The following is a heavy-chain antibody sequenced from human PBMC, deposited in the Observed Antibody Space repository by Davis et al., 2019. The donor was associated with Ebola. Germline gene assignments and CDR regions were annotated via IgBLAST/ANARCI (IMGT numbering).Heavy chain of an antibody. D-gene: IGHD5-18*01. Sequence: MPSETLSLTCTVSGGSISSYYWNWIRQPPGKGLEWIGYIYYSGSTNYNPSLKSRVTISVDTSKNQFSLKLSSVTAADTAVYYCAREAAMALDYWGQGTLVTVSS. CDR3: AREAAMALDY. J-gene: IGHJ4*02. CDR2: IYYSGST. CDR1: GGSISSYY. V-gene: IGHV4-59*01.